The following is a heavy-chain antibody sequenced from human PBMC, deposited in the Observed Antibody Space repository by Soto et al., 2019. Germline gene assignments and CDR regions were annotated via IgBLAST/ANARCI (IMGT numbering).Heavy chain of an antibody. D-gene: IGHD3-10*01. CDR3: AKDGPRYGSAYDSYYYMDI. V-gene: IGHV3-30*18. Sequence: QVQLVESGGGVVQPGRSLRLSCAASGLTFSSYDMHWVRQAPGKGLEWVAVISYDGSNKYYADSVKGRFIISRDNSKNTLYLKMNSLRAEDTAVYYCAKDGPRYGSAYDSYYYMDIWGKGTTVTVSS. CDR2: ISYDGSNK. CDR1: GLTFSSYD. J-gene: IGHJ6*03.